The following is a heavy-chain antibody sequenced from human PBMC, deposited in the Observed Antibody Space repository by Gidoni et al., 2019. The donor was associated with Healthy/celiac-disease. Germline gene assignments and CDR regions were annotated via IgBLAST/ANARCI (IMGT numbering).Heavy chain of an antibody. Sequence: QVQLVESGGGVVQPGRSLRLSCAASGFTFSSYGMHWVRQAPGKGLEWVAVIWYDGSNKYYADSVKGRFTISRDNSKNTLYRQMNSLRAEDTAVYYCARDRGFGELLYYFDYWGQGTLVTVSS. CDR3: ARDRGFGELLYYFDY. D-gene: IGHD3-10*01. CDR2: IWYDGSNK. CDR1: GFTFSSYG. J-gene: IGHJ4*02. V-gene: IGHV3-33*01.